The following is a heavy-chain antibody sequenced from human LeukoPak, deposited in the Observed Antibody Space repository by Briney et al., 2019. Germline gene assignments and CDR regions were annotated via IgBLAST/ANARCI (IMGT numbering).Heavy chain of an antibody. CDR2: FDPEDGET. CDR1: GYTLTELS. D-gene: IGHD1-7*01. Sequence: ASVKVSCKVSGYTLTELSMHWVRQPPGKGLEWMGGFDPEDGETIYAQKFQGRVTMTEDTSTDTAYMELSSLRSEDTAVYYCATYRLYNWNYLFDYWGQGTLVTVSS. J-gene: IGHJ4*02. CDR3: ATYRLYNWNYLFDY. V-gene: IGHV1-24*01.